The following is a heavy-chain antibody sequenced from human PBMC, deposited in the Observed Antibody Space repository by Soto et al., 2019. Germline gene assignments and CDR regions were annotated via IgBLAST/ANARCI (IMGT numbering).Heavy chain of an antibody. J-gene: IGHJ1*01. Sequence: PGGSLRLSCAASGFTFWTYAMSWVRQAPGKGLEWVSVISGTGGGTSYADSVKGRFTISRDNSKNTLYLQMNSLGVEDTAVYYCVRHPPPGYYYDSSGYYGYFQHWGQGTPVTVS. V-gene: IGHV3-23*01. D-gene: IGHD3-22*01. CDR2: ISGTGGGT. CDR1: GFTFWTYA. CDR3: VRHPPPGYYYDSSGYYGYFQH.